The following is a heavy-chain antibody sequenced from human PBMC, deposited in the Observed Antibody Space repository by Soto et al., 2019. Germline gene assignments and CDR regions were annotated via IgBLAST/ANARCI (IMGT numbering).Heavy chain of an antibody. V-gene: IGHV1-69*12. CDR2: IIPIFGTA. CDR3: APTVTNNYYNGMDV. J-gene: IGHJ6*02. Sequence: QVQLVQSGAEVKKPGSSVKVSCKASGGTVSSYAISWVRQAPGQGLEWMGGIIPIFGTADYAQKFQGRVTITADESQSTGYMEVGSLRSEGTAVYYGAPTVTNNYYNGMDVGGQCTTVTVSS. CDR1: GGTVSSYA. D-gene: IGHD4-17*01.